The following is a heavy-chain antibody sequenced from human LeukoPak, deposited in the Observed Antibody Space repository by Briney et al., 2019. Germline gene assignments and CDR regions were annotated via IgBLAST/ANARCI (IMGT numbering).Heavy chain of an antibody. CDR2: INPNSGGT. D-gene: IGHD5-12*01. J-gene: IGHJ4*02. CDR3: ARALIRINSGYAFLGGY. V-gene: IGHV1-2*02. CDR1: GYTFTSYY. Sequence: ASVKVSCKASGYTFTSYYMHWVRQAPGQGLEWMGWINPNSGGTNYAQKFQGRVTMTRDTSISTAYMELSRLRSDDTAVYYCARALIRINSGYAFLGGYWGQGTLVTVSS.